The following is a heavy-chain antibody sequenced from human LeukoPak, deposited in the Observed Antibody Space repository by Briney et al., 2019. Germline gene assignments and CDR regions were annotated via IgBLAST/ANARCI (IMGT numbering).Heavy chain of an antibody. Sequence: GGSLRLSCAAPGFTFSTYAMSWVRQAPGKGLEWVSAISSSGSTTYYADSVKGRFTISRDNSKDTLYLQMNSLRAEDTAVYYCAKSPSPRIVGATQPPFFDNWGQGTLVTVSS. J-gene: IGHJ4*02. CDR2: ISSSGSTT. CDR3: AKSPSPRIVGATQPPFFDN. CDR1: GFTFSTYA. D-gene: IGHD1-26*01. V-gene: IGHV3-23*01.